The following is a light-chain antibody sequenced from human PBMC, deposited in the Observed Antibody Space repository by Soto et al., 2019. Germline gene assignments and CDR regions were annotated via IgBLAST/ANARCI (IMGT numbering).Light chain of an antibody. CDR1: SGDIGSYNY. CDR3: SSYTSTGHVV. V-gene: IGLV2-14*01. Sequence: QSVLTQPASVSGSPGQSITISCTGTSGDIGSYNYVSWYQQYPGKAPTLAIYEVSNRPSAVSNRFSGFKSGKTASLIISGLQAADEAEYYCSSYTSTGHVVFGGGTKVTVL. CDR2: EVS. J-gene: IGLJ2*01.